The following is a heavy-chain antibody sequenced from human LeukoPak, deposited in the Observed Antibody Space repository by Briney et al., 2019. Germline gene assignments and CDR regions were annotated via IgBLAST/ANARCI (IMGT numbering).Heavy chain of an antibody. CDR1: GGSISNYY. CDR2: IYFSGST. J-gene: IGHJ4*02. CDR3: ARGYSGSPYYFDY. V-gene: IGHV4-59*01. Sequence: SETLSLTCAVSGGSISNYYRSWIRQPPGKGLEWIGCIYFSGSTNYNSSLKSRVTISVDTSRNQFSLKLNSVTAADTAVYYCARGYSGSPYYFDYWGQGTLVTVSS. D-gene: IGHD1-26*01.